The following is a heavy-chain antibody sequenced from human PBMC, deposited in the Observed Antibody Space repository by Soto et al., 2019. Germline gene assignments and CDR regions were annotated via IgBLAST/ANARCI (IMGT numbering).Heavy chain of an antibody. J-gene: IGHJ5*02. CDR2: MYNTGSA. CDR1: DGCISGCY. D-gene: IGHD1-26*01. V-gene: IGHV4-59*08. CDR3: ASGGSSNWFDP. Sequence: LLPLSVKRRVGDGCISGCYWCCIRKPPGKGLEGIGYMYNTGSAFYNPSFKSRVTMSVDTSKNQFSLKVTSVTAADTAVYYCASGGSSNWFDPWGQGTLVTISS.